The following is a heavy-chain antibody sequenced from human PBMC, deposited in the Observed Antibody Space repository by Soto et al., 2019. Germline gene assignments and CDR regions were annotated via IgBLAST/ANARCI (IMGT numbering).Heavy chain of an antibody. Sequence: VQLVQSGAEVKKPGASVKVSCKVSGYTLTESSMHWVRQVPGKGLEWMGSFDPDDGESVYAQNFQGRVTMTEDTSTDIAYMELRSMRSEDTAVYYCATDRGGDNYAMDVWGQGTTVTVSS. J-gene: IGHJ6*02. CDR3: ATDRGGDNYAMDV. CDR1: GYTLTESS. D-gene: IGHD2-21*02. V-gene: IGHV1-24*01. CDR2: FDPDDGES.